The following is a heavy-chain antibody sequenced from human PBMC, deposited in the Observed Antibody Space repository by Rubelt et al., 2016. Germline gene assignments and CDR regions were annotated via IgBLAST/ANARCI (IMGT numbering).Heavy chain of an antibody. CDR3: TTDGDSSSSGWTT. D-gene: IGHD6-6*01. CDR1: GFTFSNAW. Sequence: EVQLVESGGGLVKPGGSLRPSCAASGFTFSNAWMSWVRQAPGKGLEWVGRMKSKTNGGTTDYAAPVKGRVTISRDESKNTLYLQMNSLKTEDTAVYYCTTDGDSSSSGWTTWGQGTLVTVSS. V-gene: IGHV3-15*01. CDR2: MKSKTNGGTT. J-gene: IGHJ4*02.